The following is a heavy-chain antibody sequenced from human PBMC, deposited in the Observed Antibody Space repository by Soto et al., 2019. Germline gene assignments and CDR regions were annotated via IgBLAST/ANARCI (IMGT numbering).Heavy chain of an antibody. CDR2: IRSKANSYAT. J-gene: IGHJ4*02. D-gene: IGHD4-17*01. V-gene: IGHV3-73*01. CDR3: TTSPTVTSQRTEAWGDY. Sequence: EVQLVESGGGLVQPGGSLKLSCAASGFTFSGSAMHWVRQASGKGLEWVGRIRSKANSYATAYAASVKGRFTISRDDSKNKAYLQMNSLKTEDTAVYYCTTSPTVTSQRTEAWGDYWGQGTLVTVSS. CDR1: GFTFSGSA.